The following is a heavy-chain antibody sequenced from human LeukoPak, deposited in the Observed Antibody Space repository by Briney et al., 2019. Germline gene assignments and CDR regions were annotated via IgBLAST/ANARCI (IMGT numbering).Heavy chain of an antibody. J-gene: IGHJ1*01. CDR2: INHSGST. V-gene: IGHV4-34*01. Sequence: IPSETLSLTCAVYGGSFSGYYWSWIRQPPGKGLEWIGEINHSGSTNYNPSLKSRVTISVDTSKNQFSLKLSSVTAADTAVYHCAILGAFWGQGTLVTVSS. CDR1: GGSFSGYY. CDR3: AILGAF.